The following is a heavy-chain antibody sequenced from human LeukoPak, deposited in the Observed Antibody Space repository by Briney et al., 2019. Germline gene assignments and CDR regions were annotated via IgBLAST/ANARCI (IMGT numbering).Heavy chain of an antibody. J-gene: IGHJ4*02. CDR1: GFTFSSYA. CDR2: ISYDGSNK. CDR3: AREGGATTFDF. Sequence: GGSLRLSCAASGFTFSSYAMHWVRQAPGKGLEWGAVISYDGSNKYYADSVKGRFAISRDNSKNTLYLQMNTVRAEDTAVYYCAREGGATTFDFWGQGTLVTVPS. V-gene: IGHV3-30*09. D-gene: IGHD3-16*01.